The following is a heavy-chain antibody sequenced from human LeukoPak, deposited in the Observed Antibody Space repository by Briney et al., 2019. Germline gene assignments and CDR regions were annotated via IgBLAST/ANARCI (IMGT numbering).Heavy chain of an antibody. CDR3: AKDLAASGATTLVFDY. CDR1: GFTFSTNA. J-gene: IGHJ4*02. CDR2: ISGSGGST. V-gene: IGHV3-23*01. D-gene: IGHD1-26*01. Sequence: GGSLRLSCAASGFTFSTNAMSWVRQAPGQGLEWVSGISGSGGSTYYADSVKGRFTISGDNSKNTLYLRMDSLRDEDTAVYYCAKDLAASGATTLVFDYWGQGALVTVSS.